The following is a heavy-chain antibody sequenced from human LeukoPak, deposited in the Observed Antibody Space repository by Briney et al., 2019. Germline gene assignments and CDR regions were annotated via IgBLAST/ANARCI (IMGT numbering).Heavy chain of an antibody. CDR2: ISSSSSYT. D-gene: IGHD3-16*01. J-gene: IGHJ4*02. Sequence: TGGSLRLSCAASGFTFSDYHMSWIRQAPGKGLEWVSYISSSSSYTNYADSVKGRFTISRDNAKNSLYLQVNSLRAEDTAVYYCARDRTWGYFDYWGQGTLVTVSS. CDR3: ARDRTWGYFDY. V-gene: IGHV3-11*05. CDR1: GFTFSDYH.